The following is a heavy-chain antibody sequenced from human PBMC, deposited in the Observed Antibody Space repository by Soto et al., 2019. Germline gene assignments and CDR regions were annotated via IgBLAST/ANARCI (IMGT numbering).Heavy chain of an antibody. D-gene: IGHD3-10*01. Sequence: SETLSLTCAVYGGSFSGYYWSWIRQPPGKGLEWIGEINHSGSTNYNPSLKSRVTISVDTSKNQFSLKLSSVTAADTAVYYCARGMKRGMVRGVINWFDPWGQGTLVTVSS. V-gene: IGHV4-34*01. CDR1: GGSFSGYY. CDR2: INHSGST. CDR3: ARGMKRGMVRGVINWFDP. J-gene: IGHJ5*02.